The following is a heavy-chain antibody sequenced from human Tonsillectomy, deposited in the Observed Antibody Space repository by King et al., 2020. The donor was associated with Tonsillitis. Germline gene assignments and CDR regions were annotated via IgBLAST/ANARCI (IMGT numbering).Heavy chain of an antibody. CDR2: IAHDASYK. V-gene: IGHV3-30*03. CDR1: GFTFSNYG. CDR3: ARDGIGLSDWVFDL. J-gene: IGHJ2*01. D-gene: IGHD3-16*01. Sequence: VQLVESGAGVVQPGRSLRLSCAASGFTFSNYGMHWVRQAPGKGLEWVALIAHDASYKNYGDSMKGRFAISRDTSKNTLYLEMNSLRVEDTAVYYCARDGIGLSDWVFDLWARGTLVTVPS.